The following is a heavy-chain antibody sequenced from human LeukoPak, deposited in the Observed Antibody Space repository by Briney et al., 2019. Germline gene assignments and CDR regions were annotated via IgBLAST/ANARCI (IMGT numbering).Heavy chain of an antibody. V-gene: IGHV1-8*01. CDR3: ARGPPNWGYDY. CDR2: MSPNSGDT. Sequence: ASVKVSCKASGYTFTSYDFNWLRQATGQRPEWMGWMSPNSGDTGYAQKFQDRVTMTRNTSISTAYMELSSLRSDDTAVYYCARGPPNWGYDYWGPGTLVTVSS. CDR1: GYTFTSYD. D-gene: IGHD7-27*01. J-gene: IGHJ4*02.